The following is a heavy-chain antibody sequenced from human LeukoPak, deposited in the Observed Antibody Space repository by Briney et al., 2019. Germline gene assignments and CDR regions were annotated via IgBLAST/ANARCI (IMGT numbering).Heavy chain of an antibody. CDR2: ISYDGSNK. Sequence: GGSLRLSCAASGHMISSYGMRWVRQAPGKGLEWLAHISYDGSNKYYADSIKGRFTISRDNSMYTLYLQMNGLRAEDTAVYYCAKDGPYFYYGMDVWGQGTTVTVS. V-gene: IGHV3-30*18. J-gene: IGHJ6*02. CDR1: GHMISSYG. CDR3: AKDGPYFYYGMDV.